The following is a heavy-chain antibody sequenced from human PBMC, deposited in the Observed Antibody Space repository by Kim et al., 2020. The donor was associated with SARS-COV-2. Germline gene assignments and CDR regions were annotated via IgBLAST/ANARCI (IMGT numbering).Heavy chain of an antibody. Sequence: GGSLRLSCAVSGFTFSSYSMNWVRQAPGKGLEWVSYISSSSSTIYYADSVKGRFTISRDNAKNSLYLQMNSLRDEDTAVYYCARARESEGWFGETWPGYYCYGMDVWGQGTTVTVSS. CDR3: ARARESEGWFGETWPGYYCYGMDV. D-gene: IGHD3-10*01. J-gene: IGHJ6*02. V-gene: IGHV3-48*02. CDR2: ISSSSSTI. CDR1: GFTFSSYS.